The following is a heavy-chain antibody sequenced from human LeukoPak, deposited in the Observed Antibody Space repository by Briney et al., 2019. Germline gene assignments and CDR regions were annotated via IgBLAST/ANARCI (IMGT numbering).Heavy chain of an antibody. V-gene: IGHV3-20*04. CDR3: ARGMATIDGYYYYMDV. CDR2: IKWNGGST. J-gene: IGHJ6*03. D-gene: IGHD5-24*01. CDR1: GFTFDDYG. Sequence: PGGSLRLPCAASGFTFDDYGMSWVRQAPGKGLEWVSSIKWNGGSTGYADSVKGRFTISRDNAKNSLYLQMNSLRAEDTAVYYCARGMATIDGYYYYMDVWGKGTTVTVSS.